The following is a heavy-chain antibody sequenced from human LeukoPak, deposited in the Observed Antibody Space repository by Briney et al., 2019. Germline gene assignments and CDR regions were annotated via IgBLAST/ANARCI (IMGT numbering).Heavy chain of an antibody. Sequence: PGRSLRLSCAASGFTFSSFAMHWVRQAPGKGLEWVAVISYDGNNKYYADSVKGRFTISRDNSKNTLYLHMNSLRAEDTAVYYCAREYNWNCEGSRFDYWGQGTLVTVSS. D-gene: IGHD1-7*01. J-gene: IGHJ4*02. CDR3: AREYNWNCEGSRFDY. CDR2: ISYDGNNK. V-gene: IGHV3-30-3*01. CDR1: GFTFSSFA.